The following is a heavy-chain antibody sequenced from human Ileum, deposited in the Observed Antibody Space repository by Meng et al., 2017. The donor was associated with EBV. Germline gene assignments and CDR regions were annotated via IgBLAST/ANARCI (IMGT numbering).Heavy chain of an antibody. CDR3: EGWRY. D-gene: IGHD2-15*01. CDR2: IKSTTDGGAT. Sequence: EGLVVGGGAGMVRPGGSLGLSFAASVFTFSYAWLPWVRQAPGKGLEWVGRIKSTTDGGATDYAAPVKGRFTISRDDSKNTLFLQMDSLKTEDTAVYYCEGWRYWGQGTLVTVSS. J-gene: IGHJ4*02. V-gene: IGHV3-15*01. CDR1: VFTFSYAW.